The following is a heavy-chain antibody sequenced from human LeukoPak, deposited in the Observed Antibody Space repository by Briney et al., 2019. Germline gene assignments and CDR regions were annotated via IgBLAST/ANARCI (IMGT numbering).Heavy chain of an antibody. CDR2: INPSGCCT. CDR3: ARDQRGPSGWYGAYFDY. CDR1: GYSFTIYY. Sequence: ASETVSCKASGYSFTIYYMHWVRHAPGQRLEWVVIINPSGCCTSYAQKFPGRVTMARDTSTSTVYMELSSLRSEDTAVYYRARDQRGPSGWYGAYFDYWGQGTLVTVSS. V-gene: IGHV1-46*01. J-gene: IGHJ4*02. D-gene: IGHD6-19*01.